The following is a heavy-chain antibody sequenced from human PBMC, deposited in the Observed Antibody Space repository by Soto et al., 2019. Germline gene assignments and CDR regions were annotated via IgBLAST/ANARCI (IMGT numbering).Heavy chain of an antibody. V-gene: IGHV3-53*01. D-gene: IGHD5-12*01. CDR1: GFTVSSTNY. Sequence: EVQLVASGGGLIQPGGSLRLSCVVSGFTVSSTNYMSWVRQAPGQGLEWVSVIYPGGTTFYTDSVTGRFTIARDNSKNSRYLQMNSLSAEDTAVYDCHGYGYLGQGTLVTVSS. J-gene: IGHJ4*02. CDR2: IYPGGTT. CDR3: HGYGY.